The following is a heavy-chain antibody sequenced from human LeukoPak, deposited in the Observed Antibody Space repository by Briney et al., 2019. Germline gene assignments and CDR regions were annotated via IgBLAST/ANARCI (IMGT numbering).Heavy chain of an antibody. CDR3: ATWPFLSARGNYYYYYMDV. CDR2: ISGSGGSS. Sequence: PGGSLILSCAASGFTFSSYAMSWVRQAPGKGLEWVSVISGSGGSSYYADSVKGRFTISRDNPKNTLYLQMNSLRAEDTAVYYCATWPFLSARGNYYYYYMDVWGKGTTVTVPS. J-gene: IGHJ6*03. V-gene: IGHV3-23*01. CDR1: GFTFSSYA. D-gene: IGHD2-15*01.